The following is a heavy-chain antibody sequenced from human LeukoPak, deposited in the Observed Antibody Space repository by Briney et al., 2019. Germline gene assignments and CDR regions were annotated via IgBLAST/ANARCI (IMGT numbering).Heavy chain of an antibody. CDR3: VRDSADTVVVPVVIPPGLDNWFDP. Sequence: GGSLRLSCAASGFTFSDYYMSWIRQAPGKGLEWVSFISGSGTTTKYADSVKGRFTISRDNAKNSLFLQMNSLRAEDTAVYYCVRDSADTVVVPVVIPPGLDNWFDPWGQGTLVTVSS. V-gene: IGHV3-11*01. D-gene: IGHD2-2*01. J-gene: IGHJ5*02. CDR1: GFTFSDYY. CDR2: ISGSGTTT.